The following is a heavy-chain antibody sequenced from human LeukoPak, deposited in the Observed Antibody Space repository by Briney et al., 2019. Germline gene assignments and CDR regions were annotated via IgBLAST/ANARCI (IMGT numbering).Heavy chain of an antibody. D-gene: IGHD4/OR15-4a*01. CDR1: GFTVSSNY. V-gene: IGHV3-53*01. Sequence: GGSLRLSCAASGFTVSSNYMSWVRQAPGKGLEWVSVIYSGGSTYYADSVKGRFTISRDNSKSTLYIQMNSLRAEDTAVYYCARRAGAYSHPYDYWGQGTLVTVSS. CDR3: ARRAGAYSHPYDY. CDR2: IYSGGST. J-gene: IGHJ4*02.